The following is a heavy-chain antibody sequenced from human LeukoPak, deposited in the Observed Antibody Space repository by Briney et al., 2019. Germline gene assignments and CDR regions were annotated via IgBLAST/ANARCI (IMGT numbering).Heavy chain of an antibody. CDR1: GGTFSSYA. CDR2: IIPIFGTA. CDR3: ARGYCSTTDCYSGWFFDY. Sequence: GASVKVSCKASGGTFSSYAISWVRQAPGQGLEWMGGIIPIFGTANYAQKFQGRVTITTDESTSTAYMELSSLRSEDTAVYYCARGYCSTTDCYSGWFFDYWGQGTLVTVSS. J-gene: IGHJ4*02. D-gene: IGHD2-2*02. V-gene: IGHV1-69*05.